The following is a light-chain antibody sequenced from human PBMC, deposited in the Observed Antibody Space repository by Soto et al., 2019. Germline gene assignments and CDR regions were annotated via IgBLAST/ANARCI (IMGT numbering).Light chain of an antibody. V-gene: IGKV1-33*01. J-gene: IGKJ3*01. CDR2: DAS. CDR1: HDINNY. CDR3: QQFDDLPFT. Sequence: DIQMTQSPSSLSASVGDRVTITCQASHDINNYLNWYQQKPGKAPKLLIYDASNLKTGVPSRFSGSGSGTDFPFTISNLQPEDIATYYCQQFDDLPFTFGPGTKVDIK.